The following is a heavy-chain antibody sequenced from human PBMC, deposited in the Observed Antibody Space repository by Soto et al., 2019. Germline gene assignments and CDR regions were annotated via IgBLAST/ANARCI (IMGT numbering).Heavy chain of an antibody. CDR2: ISGSGGST. J-gene: IGHJ5*02. V-gene: IGHV3-23*01. D-gene: IGHD3-10*01. CDR1: GFTFSSYS. Sequence: EVQLLESGGGLVQPGGSLRLSCAASGFTFSSYSMSWVRQAPGKGLEWVSAISGSGGSTYYADSEKGRFTISRDTSKNTLYQQMSRLRAEDTAEYCCAEAPRYYGWWSYYGSWGQGTLVTVSS. CDR3: AEAPRYYGWWSYYGS.